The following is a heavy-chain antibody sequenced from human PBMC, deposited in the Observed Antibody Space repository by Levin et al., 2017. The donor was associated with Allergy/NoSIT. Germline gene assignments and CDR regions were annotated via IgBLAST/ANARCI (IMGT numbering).Heavy chain of an antibody. D-gene: IGHD3-10*01. Sequence: GGSLRLSCAASGLTVSSNYMSWVRQAPGKGLEWVSLIDSGGSTNYADSVKGRFTISRDNSKNTLYLQMKSLRAEDTAVYYCARGPYGSGSYVPSFEYWGQGTLVTVSS. V-gene: IGHV3-53*01. J-gene: IGHJ4*02. CDR3: ARGPYGSGSYVPSFEY. CDR1: GLTVSSNY. CDR2: IDSGGST.